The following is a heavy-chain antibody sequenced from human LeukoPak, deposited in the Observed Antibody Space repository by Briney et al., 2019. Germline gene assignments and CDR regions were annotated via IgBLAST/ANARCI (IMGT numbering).Heavy chain of an antibody. Sequence: PSETLSLTCSVSGGSISSYYWSWIRQPPGKGLEWIGYIYYSGSTNYNPYSGSTNYNPSLKSRVTMSVDASKNQFSLQLFSVTAADTAVYYCARRSRGAAAGNDYWGQGTLVTVSS. D-gene: IGHD6-13*01. CDR3: ARRSRGAAAGNDY. V-gene: IGHV4-59*08. J-gene: IGHJ4*02. CDR1: GGSISSYY. CDR2: IYYSGSTNYNPYSGST.